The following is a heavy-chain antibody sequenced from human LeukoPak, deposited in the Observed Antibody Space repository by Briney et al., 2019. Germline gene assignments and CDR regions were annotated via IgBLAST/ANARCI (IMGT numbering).Heavy chain of an antibody. CDR2: ISGSGGNT. D-gene: IGHD2-15*01. CDR1: GFTFTSYA. V-gene: IGHV3-23*01. CDR3: ARGGSPRGFLGY. J-gene: IGHJ4*02. Sequence: PGGSLRLSCAASGFTFTSYAMSWVRQAPGKGLEWVSTISGSGGNTYYADSVKGRFTISRDNSKNTLYLQMNSLRVEDTAVYYCARGGSPRGFLGYWGRGTLVTVSS.